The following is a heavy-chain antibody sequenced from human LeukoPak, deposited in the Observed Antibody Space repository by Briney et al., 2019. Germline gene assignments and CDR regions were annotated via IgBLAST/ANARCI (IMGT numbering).Heavy chain of an antibody. CDR1: GFTFRNYG. D-gene: IGHD6-19*01. Sequence: PGGSLRLSCVASGFTFRNYGMYWVRQAPGKGLEWVAVISSDGSNKYYGDSVKGRFTISRDNSQDTLYVQMTSLRAEDTAVYYCAKDPVAVAGNNYYRMDVWGQGTTVTVSS. CDR2: ISSDGSNK. V-gene: IGHV3-30*18. CDR3: AKDPVAVAGNNYYRMDV. J-gene: IGHJ6*02.